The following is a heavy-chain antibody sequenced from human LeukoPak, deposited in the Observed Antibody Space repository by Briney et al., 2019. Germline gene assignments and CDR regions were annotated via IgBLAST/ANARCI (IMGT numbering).Heavy chain of an antibody. J-gene: IGHJ3*02. CDR2: IYYSGST. D-gene: IGHD5-18*01. CDR3: ARGQPYSYAYAFDI. V-gene: IGHV4-59*01. CDR1: GGSISSYY. Sequence: KPSETLSLTCTVSGGSISSYYWSWIRQPPGQGLEWIGYIYYSGSTNYNPSLKSRVTISVDTSKNQFSLQLSSVTAADTAVYYCARGQPYSYAYAFDIWGQGTMVTVSS.